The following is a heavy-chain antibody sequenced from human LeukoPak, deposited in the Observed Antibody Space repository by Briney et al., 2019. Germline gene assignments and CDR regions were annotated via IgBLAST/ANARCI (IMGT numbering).Heavy chain of an antibody. CDR1: GFTFSSYW. V-gene: IGHV3-7*01. J-gene: IGHJ6*03. Sequence: GGSLRLSCAASGFTFSSYWMSWVRQAPGKGLEWVANIKQDGSEKYYVDSVKGRFTISRDNAKNSLYLQMNSLRAEDTAVYYCASERPPDFGVGTHTGYYYYYMDVWRKGTTVTVSS. D-gene: IGHD3-3*01. CDR3: ASERPPDFGVGTHTGYYYYYMDV. CDR2: IKQDGSEK.